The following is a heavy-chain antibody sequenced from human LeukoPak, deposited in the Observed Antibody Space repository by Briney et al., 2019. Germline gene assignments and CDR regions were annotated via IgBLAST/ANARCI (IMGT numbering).Heavy chain of an antibody. CDR2: VYYSGTT. CDR3: ARQGDYYDSSGYYFFDY. D-gene: IGHD3-22*01. CDR1: GGSISSDY. J-gene: IGHJ4*02. Sequence: PSETLSLTCTVSGGSISSDYWSWIRQPPGKGLEWIGCVYYSGTTNYSPSLKSRVTISVDTSKNQFSLKLSSVTAADTAVYYCARQGDYYDSSGYYFFDYWGQGTLVTVSS. V-gene: IGHV4-59*08.